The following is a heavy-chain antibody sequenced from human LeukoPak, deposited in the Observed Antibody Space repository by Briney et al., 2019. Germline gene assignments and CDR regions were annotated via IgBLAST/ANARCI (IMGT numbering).Heavy chain of an antibody. CDR3: ARDGASRYCSGGSCYRFDP. CDR2: IYYSGST. CDR1: GASMSSYY. Sequence: SETLSLTCTVSGASMSSYYWTWIRQHPGKGLEWIGYIYYSGSTYYNPSLKSRVTISVDTSKNQFSLKLSSVTAADTAVYYCARDGASRYCSGGSCYRFDPWGQGTLVTVSS. V-gene: IGHV4-59*06. J-gene: IGHJ5*02. D-gene: IGHD2-15*01.